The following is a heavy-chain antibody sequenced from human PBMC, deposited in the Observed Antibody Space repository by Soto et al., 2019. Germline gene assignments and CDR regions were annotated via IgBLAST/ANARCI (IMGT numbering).Heavy chain of an antibody. J-gene: IGHJ4*02. V-gene: IGHV2-5*02. CDR2: IYWDDDK. D-gene: IGHD4-17*01. Sequence: QITLKESGPTLVKPTQTLTLTCTFSGFSLTTSGVGVGWIRQPPGKALEWLALIYWDDDKRYSPSLKNRLTITKDTSKNQVVPTMTNMDPVDTATFYCAHLTTTLPFDYWGQGTLVTVSS. CDR1: GFSLTTSGVG. CDR3: AHLTTTLPFDY.